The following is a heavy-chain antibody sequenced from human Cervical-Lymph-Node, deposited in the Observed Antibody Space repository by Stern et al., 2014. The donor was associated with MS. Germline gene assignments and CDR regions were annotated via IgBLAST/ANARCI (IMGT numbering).Heavy chain of an antibody. CDR2: ISSASHYK. D-gene: IGHD3-3*01. Sequence: EVQLVESGGGLVKPGGSLRLSCAASRFPFETYTMNWVRQAPGKGLEWVSSISSASHYKNYADSVKGRFTISRDNAKNSLFLQMNSLRDEDTAIYYCATTPKFWSGYFDYWGQGSLVTVS. CDR1: RFPFETYT. CDR3: ATTPKFWSGYFDY. V-gene: IGHV3-21*01. J-gene: IGHJ4*02.